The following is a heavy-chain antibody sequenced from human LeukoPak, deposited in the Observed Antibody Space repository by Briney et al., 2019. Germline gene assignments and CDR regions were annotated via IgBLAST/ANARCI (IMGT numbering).Heavy chain of an antibody. J-gene: IGHJ4*02. CDR2: INHSGST. V-gene: IGHV4-34*01. D-gene: IGHD3-9*01. Sequence: SETLSLTCAVYGGSFSGYYWSWIRQPPGKGLEWIGEINHSGSTNYNPSLKSRVTISVDTSKNQFSLKLSSVTAADTAVYYCARRYYDILTGYYVDYWGQGTLVTVSS. CDR1: GGSFSGYY. CDR3: ARRYYDILTGYYVDY.